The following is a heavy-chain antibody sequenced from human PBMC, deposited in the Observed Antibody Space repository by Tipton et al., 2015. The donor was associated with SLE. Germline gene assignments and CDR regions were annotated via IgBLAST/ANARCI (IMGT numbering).Heavy chain of an antibody. CDR1: GGAINRSVYY. Sequence: TLSLTCTVSGGAINRSVYYWGWIRQSPEKGLEWIGGIYYRGSTHYNPSIKSRVTISVDMSRNQFSLKLSSVTAADTAVYYCAKDYNYDYPDYKWGQGTLVIVSS. CDR2: IYYRGST. J-gene: IGHJ4*02. D-gene: IGHD4-17*01. V-gene: IGHV4-39*07. CDR3: AKDYNYDYPDYK.